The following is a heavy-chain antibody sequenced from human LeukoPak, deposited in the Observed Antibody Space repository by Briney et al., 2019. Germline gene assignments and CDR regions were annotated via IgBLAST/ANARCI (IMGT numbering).Heavy chain of an antibody. V-gene: IGHV3-74*01. CDR2: GDHDGSGT. CDR3: ATDLG. D-gene: IGHD4-17*01. J-gene: IGHJ4*02. Sequence: GGSLRLSCAASGFTFTDYWMHWVRQAPGRGLVWVSRGDHDGSGTAYADSVTGRFTISRDNAKNTVYLQMNSLRADDTAVYYCATDLGWGQGTLVTVSS. CDR1: GFTFTDYW.